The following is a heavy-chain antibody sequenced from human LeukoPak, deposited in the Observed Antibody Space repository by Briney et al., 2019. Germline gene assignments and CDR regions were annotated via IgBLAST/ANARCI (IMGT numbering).Heavy chain of an antibody. CDR2: IIPIFGTA. V-gene: IGHV1-69*05. D-gene: IGHD1-26*01. CDR3: ARVEGANDY. CDR1: GGTFNSYA. J-gene: IGHJ4*02. Sequence: ASXXVSCKASGGTFNSYAISWVRQAPGQGLEWMGRIIPIFGTANYAQKFQGRVTITTDESTSTAYMELSSLRSEDTAVYYCARVEGANDYWGQGTLVTVSS.